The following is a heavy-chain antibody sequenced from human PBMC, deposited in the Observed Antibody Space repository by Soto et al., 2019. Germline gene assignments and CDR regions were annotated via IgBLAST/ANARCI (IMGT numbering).Heavy chain of an antibody. D-gene: IGHD3-22*01. V-gene: IGHV4-59*12. Sequence: ETLSLTCVVSGDSISNYYWRWIRQPPGKGLEWIGDVSSSGSTYYNPSLKSRLIMSLDTSKNQLALKLSSVTAADTAVYYCARSYYDSSGYYYPEGLFDYWGQGTLVTVSS. CDR1: GDSISNYY. CDR2: VSSSGST. CDR3: ARSYYDSSGYYYPEGLFDY. J-gene: IGHJ4*02.